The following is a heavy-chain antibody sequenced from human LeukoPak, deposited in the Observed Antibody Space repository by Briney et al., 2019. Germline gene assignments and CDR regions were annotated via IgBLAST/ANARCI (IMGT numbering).Heavy chain of an antibody. V-gene: IGHV1-69*13. J-gene: IGHJ2*01. CDR2: IIPIFGSA. Sequence: SVKVSCKASGYTFTSYGISWVRQAPGQGLEWMGGIIPIFGSANYAQKFQGRVTITADESTSTAYMELRSLRSEDTAVYYCARATGNSDHSPQEPIDLYFDLWGRGTLVTVSS. CDR1: GYTFTSYG. CDR3: ARATGNSDHSPQEPIDLYFDL. D-gene: IGHD4-23*01.